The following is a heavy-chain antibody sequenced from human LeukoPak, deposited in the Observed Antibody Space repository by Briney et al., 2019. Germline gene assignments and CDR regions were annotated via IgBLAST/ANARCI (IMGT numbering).Heavy chain of an antibody. D-gene: IGHD7-27*01. V-gene: IGHV3-7*01. Sequence: GGSLRLSCAASGFRFNKFWMSWVRQAPGKGPEWLANIKEDGTQKYYVDSVRGRFTISRDNAENSLYLQMNSLRDEDTAVYYCAKTGERDYWGRGTLVTVSS. CDR1: GFRFNKFW. J-gene: IGHJ4*02. CDR3: AKTGERDY. CDR2: IKEDGTQK.